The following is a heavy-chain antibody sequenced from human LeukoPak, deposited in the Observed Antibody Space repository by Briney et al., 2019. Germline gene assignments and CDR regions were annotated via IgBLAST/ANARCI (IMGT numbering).Heavy chain of an antibody. CDR2: IRYDGSNK. CDR3: AKVESSSWYSGLLGYFDY. V-gene: IGHV3-30*02. J-gene: IGHJ4*02. D-gene: IGHD6-13*01. Sequence: PGGSLRLSCAASGFTFSSYGMHWVRQAPGKGLEWVAFIRYDGSNKYYADSVKGRFTISRDNSKNTLYLQMNSLRAEDTAVYYCAKVESSSWYSGLLGYFDYWGQGTLVTVSS. CDR1: GFTFSSYG.